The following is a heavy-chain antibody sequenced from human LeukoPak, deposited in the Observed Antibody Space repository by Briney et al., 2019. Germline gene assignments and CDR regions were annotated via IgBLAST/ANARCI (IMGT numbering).Heavy chain of an antibody. CDR2: LNSDGSTI. Sequence: GGSLRLSCAASGFTFSTYWMHWVRQAPGKGLVWVSRLNSDGSTINYADSVKGRFTISRDNAKNTLYLQMNSLRAEDTAVYYCARAGNYYFEYWGQGTLVTVSS. J-gene: IGHJ4*02. CDR1: GFTFSTYW. D-gene: IGHD3-10*01. V-gene: IGHV3-74*01. CDR3: ARAGNYYFEY.